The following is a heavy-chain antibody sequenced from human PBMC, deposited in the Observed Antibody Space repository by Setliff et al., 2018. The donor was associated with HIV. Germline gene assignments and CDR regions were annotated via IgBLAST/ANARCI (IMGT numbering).Heavy chain of an antibody. CDR2: IYYSEST. Sequence: SETLSLTCTVSGGSMSHYFWSWVRQSPGKGLEWIGYIYYSESTKYNPSLKSRVTISVDTSKNQFSPKLTSVTAADTAVYYCATYGLGTYYTYWGQGTLVTVSS. CDR1: GGSMSHYF. J-gene: IGHJ4*02. V-gene: IGHV4-59*01. D-gene: IGHD3-10*01. CDR3: ATYGLGTYYTY.